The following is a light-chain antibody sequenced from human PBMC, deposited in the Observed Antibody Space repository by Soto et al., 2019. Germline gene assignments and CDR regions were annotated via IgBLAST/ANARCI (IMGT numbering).Light chain of an antibody. J-gene: IGLJ2*01. CDR3: SSYAGGNNL. Sequence: QSVLTQPPSASGSPGQSVTISCTGTSSDVGGYNYVSWYQQHPGKAPKLMIYEVDKRPSGVPDRFSGSKSGNTASLTVSGLQTEDEADYYCSSYAGGNNLFGGGTQLTVL. V-gene: IGLV2-8*01. CDR2: EVD. CDR1: SSDVGGYNY.